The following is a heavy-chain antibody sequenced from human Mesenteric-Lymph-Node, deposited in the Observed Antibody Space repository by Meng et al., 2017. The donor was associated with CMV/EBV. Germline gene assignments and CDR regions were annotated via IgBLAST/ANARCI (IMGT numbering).Heavy chain of an antibody. CDR1: GFTFRNYW. CDR2: IKEDGSEK. Sequence: LSCAASGFTFRNYWMTWVRQAPGKGLEWVANIKEDGSEKHYVGSVEGRFTVSRDNAKNSLYLQMNSLRADDTAVYYCAREKGGSSDYWGQGTLVTVSS. D-gene: IGHD6-6*01. V-gene: IGHV3-7*04. CDR3: AREKGGSSDY. J-gene: IGHJ4*02.